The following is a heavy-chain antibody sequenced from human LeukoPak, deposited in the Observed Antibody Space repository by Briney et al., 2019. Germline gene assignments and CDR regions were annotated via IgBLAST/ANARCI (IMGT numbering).Heavy chain of an antibody. V-gene: IGHV4-59*01. CDR2: IYYSGNT. CDR3: ARSTWLLDK. Sequence: PSETLSLTCTVSGGSISPYYWSWIRQPPGKGLEWIGYIYYSGNTNYNPSLKSRVTISLDTSKNQFSLKLSSVTAADTAVYYCARSTWLLDKWGQGTLVIVSS. CDR1: GGSISPYY. J-gene: IGHJ4*02. D-gene: IGHD5-12*01.